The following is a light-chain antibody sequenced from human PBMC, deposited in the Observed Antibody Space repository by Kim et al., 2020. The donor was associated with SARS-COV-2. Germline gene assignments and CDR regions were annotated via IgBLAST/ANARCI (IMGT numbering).Light chain of an antibody. V-gene: IGKV3-15*01. CDR3: QEYSNWPMYT. Sequence: VSPRESANISCRASQSVSSSLAWYQQRPGQPPRLLIYGASVRATGIPGRFSGSGSGTEFTLTITSLQSEDFALYHCQEYSNWPMYTFGQGTKLEI. CDR1: QSVSSS. CDR2: GAS. J-gene: IGKJ2*01.